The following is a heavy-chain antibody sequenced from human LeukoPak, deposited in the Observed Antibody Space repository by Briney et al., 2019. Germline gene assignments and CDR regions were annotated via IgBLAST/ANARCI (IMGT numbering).Heavy chain of an antibody. J-gene: IGHJ4*02. CDR1: GGSISSYY. CDR3: ARVWRDYGDYFDY. CDR2: IYYSGST. D-gene: IGHD4-17*01. Sequence: SETLSLTCTVSGGSISSYYWSWIRQPPGKGLEWIGYIYYSGSTNYNPSLKSRVTISVDTSKNQFSLKLSSVTAADTAVNYCARVWRDYGDYFDYWGQGTLVTVSS. V-gene: IGHV4-59*01.